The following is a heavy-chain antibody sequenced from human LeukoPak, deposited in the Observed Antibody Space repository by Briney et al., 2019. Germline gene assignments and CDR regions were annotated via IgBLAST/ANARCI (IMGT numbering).Heavy chain of an antibody. D-gene: IGHD3-22*01. V-gene: IGHV3-7*01. J-gene: IGHJ4*02. CDR2: IKQDGSEK. CDR1: GFTFSSYW. Sequence: PGGSLRLSCAASGFTFSSYWMSWVRQAPGKGLEWVANIKQDGSEKYYVDSVKGRFTISRDNAKNSLYLQMNSLRAEDTAVYYCARDSYYDSSGYKSDYWGQGTLVTVSS. CDR3: ARDSYYDSSGYKSDY.